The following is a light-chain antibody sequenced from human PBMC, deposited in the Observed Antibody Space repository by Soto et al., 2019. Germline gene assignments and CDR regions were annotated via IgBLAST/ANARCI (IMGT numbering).Light chain of an antibody. J-gene: IGLJ3*02. CDR1: SSDIGAYNY. V-gene: IGLV2-14*01. CDR2: DVT. CDR3: SSYTISRIRV. Sequence: QSALTQPASVSGSPGQSITISCTGSSSDIGAYNYVSWYQQHPGKAPKLMIYDVTNRPSGVSYRFSGSKSGSTASLTISGLQAEDEADYYCSSYTISRIRVFGGGNKVTVL.